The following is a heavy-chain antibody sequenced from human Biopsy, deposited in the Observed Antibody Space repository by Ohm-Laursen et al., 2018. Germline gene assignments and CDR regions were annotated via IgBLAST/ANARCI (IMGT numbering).Heavy chain of an antibody. CDR3: MRGVDYYDPYHYYALDV. D-gene: IGHD3-22*01. CDR1: GDSISSDYY. J-gene: IGHJ6*02. V-gene: IGHV4-34*01. Sequence: SDTLSLTCTVSGDSISSDYYWSWIRQTPGKGLEWIGEINHSGRTNYNPSLKSRVTISVDTSKNQFSLKVRSATAADTAVYYCMRGVDYYDPYHYYALDVWGQGTTVTVSS. CDR2: INHSGRT.